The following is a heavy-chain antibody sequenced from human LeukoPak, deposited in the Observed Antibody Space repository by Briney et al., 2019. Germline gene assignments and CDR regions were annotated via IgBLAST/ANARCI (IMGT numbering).Heavy chain of an antibody. V-gene: IGHV3-7*01. CDR2: IKQDGSEK. D-gene: IGHD1/OR15-1a*01. Sequence: GGSLRLSCAASGFTFSSYSMTWVRQAPGKGLEWVANIKQDGSEKYYVDSVKGRFTISRDNAKNSLYLQMNSLRAEDTAVYYCARDGNNYYYYMDVWGKGTTVTVSS. CDR1: GFTFSSYS. CDR3: ARDGNNYYYYMDV. J-gene: IGHJ6*03.